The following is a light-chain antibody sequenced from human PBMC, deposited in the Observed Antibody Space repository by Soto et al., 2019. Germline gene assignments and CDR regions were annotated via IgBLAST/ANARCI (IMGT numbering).Light chain of an antibody. Sequence: EIAMTQSPATLSVSPGERATLSCRASQSVSSNLAWYQQKPGQAPRVLIYGASTRATGIPARFSGSGSGTEFTLTISSLQSEDFAVYYCQQYNNLPPYTFGQGTKLEIK. CDR2: GAS. V-gene: IGKV3-15*01. CDR1: QSVSSN. CDR3: QQYNNLPPYT. J-gene: IGKJ2*01.